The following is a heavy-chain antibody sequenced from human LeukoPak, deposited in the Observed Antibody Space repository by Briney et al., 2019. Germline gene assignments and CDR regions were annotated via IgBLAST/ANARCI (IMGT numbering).Heavy chain of an antibody. CDR2: ISSNGGST. CDR1: GFTFSSYA. J-gene: IGHJ4*02. V-gene: IGHV3-64*02. Sequence: GGSLRLSCAASGFTFSSYAMHWVRQAPGKGLEYVSAISSNGGSTYYADSVKGRFTISRDNSKNTLYLQMGSLRAEDMAVYYCARGRGMTFDYWGQGTLVTVSS. D-gene: IGHD2-21*02. CDR3: ARGRGMTFDY.